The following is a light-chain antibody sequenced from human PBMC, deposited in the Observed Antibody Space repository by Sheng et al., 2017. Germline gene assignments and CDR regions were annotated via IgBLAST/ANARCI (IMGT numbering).Light chain of an antibody. J-gene: IGLJ1*01. CDR3: AAWDDSLGVYV. CDR1: YSNVGRDN. V-gene: IGLV1-47*01. Sequence: QPVLTQPPSASGTPGQRVTLSCSGSYSNVGRDNVYWYQQLPGTAPKPTSSITIICGPQGSRDRFSGSKSGTSASLAISGLRSDDEADYYCAAWDDSLGVYVFGTGTKVTVL. CDR2: TI.